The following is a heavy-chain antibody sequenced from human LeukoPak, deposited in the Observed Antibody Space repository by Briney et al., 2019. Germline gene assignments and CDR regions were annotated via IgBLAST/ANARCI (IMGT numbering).Heavy chain of an antibody. CDR3: ARGGPRLYADTAMAHFDY. Sequence: SETLSLTCAVYGGSFSGYYWSWIRQPPGKGLEWIGEINHSGSTNYNPSLKSRVTISVDTSENQFSLKLSSVTAADTAVYYCARGGPRLYADTAMAHFDYWGQGTLVTVSS. J-gene: IGHJ4*02. D-gene: IGHD5-18*01. V-gene: IGHV4-34*01. CDR2: INHSGST. CDR1: GGSFSGYY.